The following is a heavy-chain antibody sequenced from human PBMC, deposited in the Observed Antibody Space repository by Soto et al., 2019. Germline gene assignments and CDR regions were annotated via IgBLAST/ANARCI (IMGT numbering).Heavy chain of an antibody. V-gene: IGHV3-74*01. D-gene: IGHD3-3*01. CDR2: INTDGSST. Sequence: GSLRLSCAASGFTFSSYWMHWVRQAPGKGLVWVSRINTDGSSTSYADSVKGRFTISRDNAKDTLYLQMNSLRAEDTAVYYCARAPTPYYDFWSGYYIDYWGQGTPVTVSS. CDR1: GFTFSSYW. J-gene: IGHJ4*02. CDR3: ARAPTPYYDFWSGYYIDY.